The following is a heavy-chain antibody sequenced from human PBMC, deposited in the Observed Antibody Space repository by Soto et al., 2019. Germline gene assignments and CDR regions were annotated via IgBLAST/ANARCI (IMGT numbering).Heavy chain of an antibody. CDR2: INHSGST. CDR1: GGCFSGYY. J-gene: IGHJ4*02. V-gene: IGHV4-34*01. D-gene: IGHD4-4*01. Sequence: SETLSLTCAVYGGCFSGYYGSWIRQPPGKGLEWIGEINHSGSTNYNPSLKSRVTISVDTSKNQFSLKLSSVTAADTAVYYCARGDLTVTLDYWGQGTLVTVSS. CDR3: ARGDLTVTLDY.